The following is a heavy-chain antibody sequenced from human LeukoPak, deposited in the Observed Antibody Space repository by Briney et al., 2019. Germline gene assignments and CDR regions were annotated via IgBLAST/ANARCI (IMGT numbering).Heavy chain of an antibody. J-gene: IGHJ4*02. CDR1: GYSISSGYY. D-gene: IGHD6-19*01. V-gene: IGHV4-38-2*01. CDR2: IYHSGST. Sequence: SETLSLTCAVSGYSISSGYYWGWIRQPPGKGLEWIGSIYHSGSTYYNPSLKSRVTISVDTSKNQFSLKLSSVTAADTAVYYCARHAPYSSGWYPVYWGQGTLVTVSS. CDR3: ARHAPYSSGWYPVY.